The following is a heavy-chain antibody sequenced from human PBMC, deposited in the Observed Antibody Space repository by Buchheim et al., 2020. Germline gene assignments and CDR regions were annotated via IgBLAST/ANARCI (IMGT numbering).Heavy chain of an antibody. Sequence: QVQLQESGPGLVKPSQTLSLTCTVPGGSIRSGDYYWSWIRQHPGQGLEWIGYIYYSGSTHYNPSPRSRVTTSLATSKKQFSLSRSAVTATDTAVYYCAGGGDGYTPSFDYWGQGTL. D-gene: IGHD5-24*01. CDR3: AGGGDGYTPSFDY. V-gene: IGHV4-31*03. J-gene: IGHJ4*02. CDR1: GGSIRSGDYY. CDR2: IYYSGST.